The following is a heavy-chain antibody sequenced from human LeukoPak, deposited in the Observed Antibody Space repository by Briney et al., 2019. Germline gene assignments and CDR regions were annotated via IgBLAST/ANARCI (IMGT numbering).Heavy chain of an antibody. CDR1: GGATSSSNYY. CDR2: IFYSGTT. Sequence: SETLSLTCTVSGGATSSSNYYWAWIRQPPGKGLEWMGSIFYSGTTHYNPSLKSRVTISVDTSKNQFSLKLSSVTAADTAVYYCARGRGYGGNYLRSFDIWGQGTMVTVSS. CDR3: ARGRGYGGNYLRSFDI. J-gene: IGHJ3*02. D-gene: IGHD1-26*01. V-gene: IGHV4-39*01.